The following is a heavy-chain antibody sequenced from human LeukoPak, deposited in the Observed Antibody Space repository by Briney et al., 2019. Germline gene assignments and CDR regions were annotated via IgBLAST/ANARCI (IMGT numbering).Heavy chain of an antibody. CDR3: TRAVRYYYDSSGYLNAFDT. CDR2: INWNGGST. V-gene: IGHV3-20*04. Sequence: GESLRLSCAASGFTFDDYGMSWVRQAPGKRLEWVSGINWNGGSTGYADSVKGRFTISRDNAKNSLYLQMNSLRAEDTALYYCTRAVRYYYDSSGYLNAFDTWGQGTMVTVSS. D-gene: IGHD3-22*01. J-gene: IGHJ3*02. CDR1: GFTFDDYG.